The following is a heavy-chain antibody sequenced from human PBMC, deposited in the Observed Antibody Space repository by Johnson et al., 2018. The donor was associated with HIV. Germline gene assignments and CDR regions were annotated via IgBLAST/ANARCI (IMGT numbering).Heavy chain of an antibody. J-gene: IGHJ3*02. Sequence: VQLVESGGGVVRPGGSLRLSCAASGFTFDGYGMRWVRQAPGKGLEWVAGICGGGGSTYYADSVKGRFTISRDNSKKTLYLQMNSLKTEDTAVYYCTTDLVYYDILTGYCGTMHAEAFDIWGQGTMVTVSS. V-gene: IGHV3-23*04. D-gene: IGHD3-9*01. CDR3: TTDLVYYDILTGYCGTMHAEAFDI. CDR1: GFTFDGYG. CDR2: ICGGGGST.